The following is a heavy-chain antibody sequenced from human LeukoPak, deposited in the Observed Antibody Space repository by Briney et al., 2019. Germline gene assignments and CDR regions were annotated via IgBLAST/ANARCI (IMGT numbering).Heavy chain of an antibody. J-gene: IGHJ6*03. CDR1: GGSISSYY. D-gene: IGHD6-19*01. Sequence: SETLSLTCTVSGGSISSYYWSWIRQPPGKGLEWIGYIYYSGSTNYNPSLKSRVTISVDTSKNQFSLKLSSVTAADTAVYYCARGSKLNVAGYSNYYYYYMDVWGKGTTVTVSS. CDR3: ARGSKLNVAGYSNYYYYYMDV. CDR2: IYYSGST. V-gene: IGHV4-59*01.